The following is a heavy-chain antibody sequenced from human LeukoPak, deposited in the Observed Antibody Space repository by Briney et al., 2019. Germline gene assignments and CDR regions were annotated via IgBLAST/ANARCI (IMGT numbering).Heavy chain of an antibody. CDR3: ARLLSGSYVSSWFDP. CDR1: GGSISSHY. V-gene: IGHV4-59*11. J-gene: IGHJ5*02. D-gene: IGHD1-26*01. Sequence: SETLSLTCTVSGGSISSHYWSWIRQPPGKGLEWIGYIYYSGSTNYNPSLKSRVTISVDTSKNQFSLKLSSVTAADTAVYYCARLLSGSYVSSWFDPWGRGTLVTVSS. CDR2: IYYSGST.